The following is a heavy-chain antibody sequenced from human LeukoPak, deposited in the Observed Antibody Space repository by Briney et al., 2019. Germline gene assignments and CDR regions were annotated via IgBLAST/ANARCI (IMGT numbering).Heavy chain of an antibody. CDR1: GGSISSSSYY. CDR2: IYYSGST. Sequence: PSETLSLTCTVSGGSISSSSYYWGWIRQPPGKGLEWIGSIYYSGSTYYNPSLKSRVTISVDTFKNQFSLKLSSETAADTAVYYCARVSYSAGDYWGQGTLVTVSS. D-gene: IGHD6-13*01. V-gene: IGHV4-39*01. CDR3: ARVSYSAGDY. J-gene: IGHJ4*02.